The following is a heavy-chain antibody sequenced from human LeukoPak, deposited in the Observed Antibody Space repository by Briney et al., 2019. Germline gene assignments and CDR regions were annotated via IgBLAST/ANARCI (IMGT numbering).Heavy chain of an antibody. CDR3: ATHYCSSTSCYVGDAFDI. CDR2: IYPGDSDT. J-gene: IGHJ3*02. V-gene: IGHV5-51*01. CDR1: GYTFTNYW. Sequence: GESLKISCKGSGYTFTNYWIGWVRQMPGKGLECMGIIYPGDSDTRYSPSFQGQVTISADKSISTAYLQWSSLKASDTAMYYCATHYCSSTSCYVGDAFDIWGQGTMVTVSS. D-gene: IGHD2-2*01.